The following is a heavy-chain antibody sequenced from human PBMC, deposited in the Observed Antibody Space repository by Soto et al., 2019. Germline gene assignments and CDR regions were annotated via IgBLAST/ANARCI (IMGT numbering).Heavy chain of an antibody. Sequence: SVKVSCKASGGTFSSYAISWVRQAPGQGLEWMGGIIPIFGTANYAQKFQGRVTITADESTSTAYMELSSLRSEDTAVYYCARGMNYYDSSGYYGWGLDAFDIWGQGXMVTV. CDR1: GGTFSSYA. CDR3: ARGMNYYDSSGYYGWGLDAFDI. V-gene: IGHV1-69*13. J-gene: IGHJ3*02. D-gene: IGHD3-22*01. CDR2: IIPIFGTA.